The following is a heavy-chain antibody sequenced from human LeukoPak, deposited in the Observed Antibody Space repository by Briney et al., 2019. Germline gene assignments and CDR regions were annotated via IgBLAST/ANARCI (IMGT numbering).Heavy chain of an antibody. CDR3: ARDKKDYDSSGYIDY. J-gene: IGHJ4*02. CDR1: GFTFSSYG. V-gene: IGHV3-33*01. D-gene: IGHD3-22*01. CDR2: IWYDGSNK. Sequence: GRSLRLSCAASGFTFSSYGMHWVRQAPGKGLERVAVIWYDGSNKYYADSVKGRFTISRDNSKNTLYLQMNSLRAEDTAVYYCARDKKDYDSSGYIDYWGQGTLVTVSS.